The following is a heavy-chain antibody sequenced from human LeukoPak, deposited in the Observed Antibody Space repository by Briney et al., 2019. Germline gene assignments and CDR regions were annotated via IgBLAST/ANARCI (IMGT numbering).Heavy chain of an antibody. D-gene: IGHD5-12*01. CDR1: GGSFSGYY. CDR3: ARVRDSGYDLWAPNAFDI. V-gene: IGHV4-34*01. Sequence: SETLSLTCAVYGGSFSGYYWSWIRQPPGKGLEWIGEINHSGSTNYNPSLKSRVTISVDTSKNQFSLKLSSVTAADTAVYYCARVRDSGYDLWAPNAFDIRGQGTMVTVSS. J-gene: IGHJ3*02. CDR2: INHSGST.